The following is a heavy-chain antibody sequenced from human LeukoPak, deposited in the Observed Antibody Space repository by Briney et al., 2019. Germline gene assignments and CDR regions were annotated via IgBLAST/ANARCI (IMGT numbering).Heavy chain of an antibody. CDR2: IYTSGST. V-gene: IGHV4-61*02. CDR1: GGSISSGSYY. D-gene: IGHD2-2*01. Sequence: PSQTLSLTCTVSGGSISSGSYYRSWIRQPAGKGLEWIGRIYTSGSTNYNPSLKSRVTISVDTSKNQFSLKLSSVTAADTAVYYCARVQSRIVVVPAAPAYYYYYMDVWGKGTTVTVSS. J-gene: IGHJ6*03. CDR3: ARVQSRIVVVPAAPAYYYYYMDV.